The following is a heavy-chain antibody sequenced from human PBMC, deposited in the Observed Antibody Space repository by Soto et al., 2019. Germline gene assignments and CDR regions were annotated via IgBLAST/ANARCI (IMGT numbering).Heavy chain of an antibody. J-gene: IGHJ6*02. CDR1: GYTFTSYD. CDR3: AREAGGGWGMDV. Sequence: SVKVSCKASGYTFTSYDINWLRQSTGQGLEWMGWMNPNSGNTGYAQKFQGRVTMTRNTSISTAYMELSSLRSEDTAVYYCAREAGGGWGMDVWGQGTTVTVSS. D-gene: IGHD6-19*01. V-gene: IGHV1-8*01. CDR2: MNPNSGNT.